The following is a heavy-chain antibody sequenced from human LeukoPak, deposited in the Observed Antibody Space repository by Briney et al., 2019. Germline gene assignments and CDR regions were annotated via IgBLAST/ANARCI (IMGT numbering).Heavy chain of an antibody. CDR3: ATSPITIFGVVGFI. Sequence: ASVKVSCKVSGYTLTELSMHWVRQAPGKGLEWMGGFDPEDGETVYAQKFQGRVTMTEDTSTDTAYMELSSLRSEDTAVYYCATSPITIFGVVGFIWGQGTLVTVSS. CDR1: GYTLTELS. CDR2: FDPEDGET. J-gene: IGHJ4*02. V-gene: IGHV1-24*01. D-gene: IGHD3-3*01.